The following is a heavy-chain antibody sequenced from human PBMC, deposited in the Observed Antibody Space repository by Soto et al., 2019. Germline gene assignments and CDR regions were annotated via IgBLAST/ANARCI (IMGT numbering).Heavy chain of an antibody. CDR2: INHSGST. CDR1: DGSSNNYY. V-gene: IGHV4-34*01. CDR3: ARGGLIRGALYY. D-gene: IGHD3-10*01. Sequence: SETLSLTCAVYDGSSNNYYWSWIRQPPGKGLECIGEINHSGSTNYNASLKSRVTISEDTSKKQFSLELRFVTAADTAVYYCARGGLIRGALYYWGQGTLVTVSS. J-gene: IGHJ4*02.